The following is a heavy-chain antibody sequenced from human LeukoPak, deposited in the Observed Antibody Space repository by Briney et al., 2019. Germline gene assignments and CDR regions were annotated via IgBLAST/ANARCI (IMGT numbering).Heavy chain of an antibody. CDR1: GGSISSSNYY. CDR3: AGVRGIISRNWFDP. CDR2: IYYGGST. Sequence: PSETLSLTCTVSGGSISSSNYYWGWIRHPPGKGLEWIGTIYYGGSTYYNPSLKSRVTISVDTSKNQFSLKLSSVTAADTAVYFCAGVRGIISRNWFDPWGHGTLVTVSS. J-gene: IGHJ5*02. V-gene: IGHV4-39*01. D-gene: IGHD3-10*01.